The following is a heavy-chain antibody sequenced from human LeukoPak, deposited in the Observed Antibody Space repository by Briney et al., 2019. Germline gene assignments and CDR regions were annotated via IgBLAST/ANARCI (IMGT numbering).Heavy chain of an antibody. CDR2: VIPILGIA. V-gene: IGHV1-69*04. Sequence: SVKVSCKASGGTFSSYAIIWVRQPPGQGLELMGRVIPILGIANYAQKCQGRVTITADKSTSTAYMELSSLRSEDTAVYYCARSTLTPSLYYYYGMDVWGQGTTVTVSS. J-gene: IGHJ6*02. CDR3: ARSTLTPSLYYYYGMDV. D-gene: IGHD1-14*01. CDR1: GGTFSSYA.